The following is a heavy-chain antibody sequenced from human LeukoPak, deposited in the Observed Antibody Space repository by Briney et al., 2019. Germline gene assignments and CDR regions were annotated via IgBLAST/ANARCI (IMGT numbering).Heavy chain of an antibody. CDR3: ARPEAYGDYG. CDR2: ISSSSSYI. CDR1: GFTFSSYI. J-gene: IGHJ4*02. Sequence: PGGALRLSCAASGFTFSSYIMNWVRQAPGRGLECVSSISSSSSYIYYADSVKGRFTISRDNAKNSLYLQMNSLRAEDTAVYYCARPEAYGDYGWGQGTLVTVSS. D-gene: IGHD4-17*01. V-gene: IGHV3-21*01.